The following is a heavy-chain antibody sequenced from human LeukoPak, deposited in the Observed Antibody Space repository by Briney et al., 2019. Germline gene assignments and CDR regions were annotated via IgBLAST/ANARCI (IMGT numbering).Heavy chain of an antibody. Sequence: PGGSLRLSCAASGFTVSSNYMSWVRQAPGKGLEWVSVIYSGGSTYYADSVKGRFTISRDNSKNTLYLQMGSLRAEDMAVYYCARAPRGKMATITCYFDYWGQGTLVTVSS. CDR2: IYSGGST. CDR3: ARAPRGKMATITCYFDY. D-gene: IGHD5-24*01. V-gene: IGHV3-53*05. CDR1: GFTVSSNY. J-gene: IGHJ4*02.